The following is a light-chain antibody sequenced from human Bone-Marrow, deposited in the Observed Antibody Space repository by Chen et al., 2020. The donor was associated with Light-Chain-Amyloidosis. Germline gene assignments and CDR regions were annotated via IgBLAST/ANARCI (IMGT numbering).Light chain of an antibody. CDR2: TLS. CDR3: MQRIQFPLT. Sequence: IVLTQTPLSLPVTPGEPASISCRSSQSLVDSGDGNTYLDWYVQKPGQSPDILIYTLSYRASGVPDRFSGSGSGIHFTLNISRVEAEDVGVYYRMQRIQFPLTFGGGTKVEIK. CDR1: QSLVDSGDGNTY. V-gene: IGKV2-40*01. J-gene: IGKJ4*01.